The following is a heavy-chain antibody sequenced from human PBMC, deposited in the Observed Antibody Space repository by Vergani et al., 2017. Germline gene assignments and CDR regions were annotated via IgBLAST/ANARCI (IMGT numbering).Heavy chain of an antibody. J-gene: IGHJ4*02. D-gene: IGHD4-23*01. CDR2: ISGSGGST. CDR1: GFTFSSSA. CDR3: AEKYYGGDSVVDY. V-gene: IGHV3-23*01. Sequence: EVQLLESGGGLVQPGGSLRLSCAASGFTFSSSAMSGVRQAPGKGLEWVSAISGSGGSTYYADSVKGRFTISRDNSKNTLYLQMNSLRAEDTAVYYCAEKYYGGDSVVDYWGQGSLVTVSS.